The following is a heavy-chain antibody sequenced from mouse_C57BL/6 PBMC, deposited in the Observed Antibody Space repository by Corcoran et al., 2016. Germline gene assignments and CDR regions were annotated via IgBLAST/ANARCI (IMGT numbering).Heavy chain of an antibody. CDR2: IYPGSGNT. Sequence: QVQLQQSGPELVKPGASVKISCKASGYSFTSYYIHWVKQRPGQGLEWIGWIYPGSGNTKYNEKFKGKATLTADTSSSTAYMQLSSLTSEDSAVYYCAREAYYSNPWFAYWGQGTLVTVS. J-gene: IGHJ3*01. CDR1: GYSFTSYY. CDR3: AREAYYSNPWFAY. D-gene: IGHD2-5*01. V-gene: IGHV1-66*01.